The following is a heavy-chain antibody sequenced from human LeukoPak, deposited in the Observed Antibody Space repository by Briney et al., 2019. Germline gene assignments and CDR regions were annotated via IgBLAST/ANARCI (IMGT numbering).Heavy chain of an antibody. V-gene: IGHV1-2*02. CDR3: ARDLYSGLGCFDY. Sequence: ASVKVSCKASGYTFTGYYMHWVRQAPGQGLEWMGWINPNSGGTYSAQKFQGRVTMTRDTSISTAYMELSRLRSDDTAVYYCARDLYSGLGCFDYWGQGTLVTVSS. J-gene: IGHJ4*02. CDR1: GYTFTGYY. D-gene: IGHD5-12*01. CDR2: INPNSGGT.